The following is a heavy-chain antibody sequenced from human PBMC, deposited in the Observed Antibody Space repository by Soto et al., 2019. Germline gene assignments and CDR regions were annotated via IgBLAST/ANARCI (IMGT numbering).Heavy chain of an antibody. D-gene: IGHD2-2*01. CDR2: IGGSGGST. J-gene: IGHJ4*02. Sequence: LRLSCAASGFTFSSYAMTWVRQAPGKGLEWVSGIGGSGGSTYYADSVKGRFTISRDNSKNTLYLQMNSLRAEDTAVYYCAKYPGAKVPFDYWGQGTLVTVSS. V-gene: IGHV3-23*01. CDR1: GFTFSSYA. CDR3: AKYPGAKVPFDY.